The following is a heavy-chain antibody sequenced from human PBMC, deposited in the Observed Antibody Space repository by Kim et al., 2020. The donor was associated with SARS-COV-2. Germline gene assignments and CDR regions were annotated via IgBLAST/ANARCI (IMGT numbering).Heavy chain of an antibody. CDR1: GYTFTNFG. CDR2: ISAYNGRT. CDR3: ARDGYFYFVDNWYFDL. Sequence: ASVKVSCKASGYTFTNFGIGWVRQAPGQGLEWMGWISAYNGRTNYARKFQDRVILTTDTSTATAYMELRSLKSDDTAVYYCARDGYFYFVDNWYFDLWG. V-gene: IGHV1-18*01. J-gene: IGHJ2*01. D-gene: IGHD5-12*01.